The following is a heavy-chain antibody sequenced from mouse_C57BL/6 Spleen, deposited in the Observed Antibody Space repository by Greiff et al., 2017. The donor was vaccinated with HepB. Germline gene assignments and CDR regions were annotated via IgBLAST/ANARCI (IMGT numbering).Heavy chain of an antibody. CDR2: INPGSGGT. D-gene: IGHD6-1*01. Sequence: QVQLQQSGAELVRPGTSVKVSCKASGYAFTNYLIEWVKQRPGQGLEWIGVINPGSGGTNYNEKFKVKATLTADKSSSTAYMQLSSLTSEDSAVYFCVQGCMENAMDYWGQGTSVTVSS. CDR1: GYAFTNYL. V-gene: IGHV1-54*01. CDR3: VQGCMENAMDY. J-gene: IGHJ4*01.